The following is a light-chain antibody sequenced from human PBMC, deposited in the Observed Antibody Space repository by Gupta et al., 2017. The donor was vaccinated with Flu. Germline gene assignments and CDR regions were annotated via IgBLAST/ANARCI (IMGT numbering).Light chain of an antibody. CDR2: DAS. J-gene: IGKJ2*01. Sequence: DIVLTQSPATLSLSPGERATLSCRASQSVSSYLAWYQQKPGQAPRLLIYDASNRATGIPARFSGSGSGTDFTLTISSLEPEDFAVYYCQQRSNGQPYTFGQGTKLEIK. CDR1: QSVSSY. CDR3: QQRSNGQPYT. V-gene: IGKV3-11*01.